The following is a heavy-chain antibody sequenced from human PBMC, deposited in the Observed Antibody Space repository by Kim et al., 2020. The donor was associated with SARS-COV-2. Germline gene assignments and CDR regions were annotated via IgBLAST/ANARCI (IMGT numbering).Heavy chain of an antibody. CDR3: ARSSGYSSSWVGGDWFDP. J-gene: IGHJ5*02. Sequence: SETLSLTCTVSGGSISSYYWSWIRQPPGKGLEWIGYIYYSGSTNYNPSLKSRVTISVDTSKNQFSLKLSSVTAADTAVYYCARSSGYSSSWVGGDWFDPWGQGTLVTVSS. D-gene: IGHD6-13*01. CDR1: GGSISSYY. CDR2: IYYSGST. V-gene: IGHV4-59*08.